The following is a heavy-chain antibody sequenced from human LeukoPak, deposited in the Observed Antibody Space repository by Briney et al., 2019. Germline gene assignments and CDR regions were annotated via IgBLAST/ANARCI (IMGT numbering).Heavy chain of an antibody. CDR1: GLDFDDYG. Sequence: PGGSLRLSCAVSGLDFDDYGMSWVRQAPGKGLEWVSGIYWDGGATEYGDSVKGRFTISRDNAENALYLQMNSLRAEDTALYYCARDLSSSWSSLAYWGRGTLVTVSS. CDR3: ARDLSSSWSSLAY. V-gene: IGHV3-20*04. D-gene: IGHD6-6*01. CDR2: IYWDGGAT. J-gene: IGHJ4*02.